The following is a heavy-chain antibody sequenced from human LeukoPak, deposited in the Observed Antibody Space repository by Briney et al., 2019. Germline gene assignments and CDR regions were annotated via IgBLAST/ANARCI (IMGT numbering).Heavy chain of an antibody. D-gene: IGHD3-9*01. CDR2: IKSKTDGEII. CDR3: ARYRHFFDY. CDR1: GFTFNNAW. V-gene: IGHV3-15*01. Sequence: GGSLRLSCAASGFTFNNAWLSWVRQAPGKGLEWVGRIKSKTDGEIIDYAAPVKGRFIISRDDSINTLYLQMNSLRTEDTAVYYCARYRHFFDYWGRGTLVTVSS. J-gene: IGHJ4*02.